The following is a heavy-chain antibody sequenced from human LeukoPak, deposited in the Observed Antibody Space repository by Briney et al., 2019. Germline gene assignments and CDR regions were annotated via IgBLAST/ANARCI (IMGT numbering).Heavy chain of an antibody. CDR3: ARGATGWYYYFDY. J-gene: IGHJ4*02. D-gene: IGHD6-19*01. CDR2: IYLGDSET. CDR1: GYTFTSDW. V-gene: IGHV5-51*01. Sequence: GGSLKISCKGSGYTFTSDWIGWVRQMPGKGLEWRGIIYLGDSETRYSPSFQGQVTMSADKSLSTAYLQWSSLKASDTAIYYCARGATGWYYYFDYWGQGTLVTVSS.